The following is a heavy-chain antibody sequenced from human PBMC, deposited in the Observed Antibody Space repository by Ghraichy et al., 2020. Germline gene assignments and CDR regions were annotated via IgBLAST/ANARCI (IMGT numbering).Heavy chain of an antibody. CDR1: GGSINSYY. V-gene: IGHV4-59*08. D-gene: IGHD3-3*01. Sequence: SETLSLTCTVSGGSINSYYWSWIRQPPGKGLEWIGYIYYSGSTNYNPSLKSRVTISVDTSKNQFSLKLSSVTAADTAVYYCARQRTTGFWSGYLDDYFDYWGQGTLVTVSS. J-gene: IGHJ4*02. CDR3: ARQRTTGFWSGYLDDYFDY. CDR2: IYYSGST.